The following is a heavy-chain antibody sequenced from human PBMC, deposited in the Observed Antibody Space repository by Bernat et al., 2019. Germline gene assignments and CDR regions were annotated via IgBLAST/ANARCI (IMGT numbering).Heavy chain of an antibody. CDR1: GGSISSSSYY. Sequence: QLQLQESGPGLVKPSETLSLTCTVSGGSISSSSYYWGWIRQPPGKGLEWIGSIYYSGSTYYNPSLKSRVTISVDTSKNQFSLKLSSVTAADTAVYYWASPFGPPHSSGWYRWGQGTLVTVSS. CDR3: ASPFGPPHSSGWYR. D-gene: IGHD6-19*01. V-gene: IGHV4-39*01. CDR2: IYYSGST. J-gene: IGHJ4*02.